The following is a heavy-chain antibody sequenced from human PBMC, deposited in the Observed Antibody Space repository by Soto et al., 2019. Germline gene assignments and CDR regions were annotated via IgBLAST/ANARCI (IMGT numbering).Heavy chain of an antibody. CDR3: AKDLELRIRYFDWLSLDY. CDR1: GFTFSSYA. D-gene: IGHD3-9*01. J-gene: IGHJ4*02. Sequence: PGGSLRLSCAASGFTFSSYAMSWVRQAPGKGLEWVSAISGSGGSTYYADSVKGRFTISRDNSKNTLYLQMNSLRAEDTAVYYCAKDLELRIRYFDWLSLDYWGQGTLVTVSS. CDR2: ISGSGGST. V-gene: IGHV3-23*01.